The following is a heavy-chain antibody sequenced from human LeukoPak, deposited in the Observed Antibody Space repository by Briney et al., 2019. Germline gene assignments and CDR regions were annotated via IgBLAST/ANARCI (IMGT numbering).Heavy chain of an antibody. D-gene: IGHD1-26*01. CDR3: ALYSGNYRAFDY. Sequence: SGGSLRLSCAASGFTFSSYAMHWVRQAPGKGLEWVAVISYDGSNKYYADSVKGRFTISRDNPKNTLYLQMNSLRVEDTAVYYCALYSGNYRAFDYWGQGTLVTVSS. J-gene: IGHJ4*02. CDR2: ISYDGSNK. CDR1: GFTFSSYA. V-gene: IGHV3-30*14.